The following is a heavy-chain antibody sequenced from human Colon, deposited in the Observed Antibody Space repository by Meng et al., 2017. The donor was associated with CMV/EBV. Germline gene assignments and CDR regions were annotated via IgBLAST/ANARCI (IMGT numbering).Heavy chain of an antibody. V-gene: IGHV1-46*01. J-gene: IGHJ4*02. CDR1: GYSFSDYY. Sequence: ASVKVSCKTSGYSFSDYYIHWVRQTPGQGLEWMAIINLSADTTVYAEKFRDRFTVTRDTSTATVYMELRNMDSEDSAVYFCARDVTSGWRPDYWGQGTLVTVSS. D-gene: IGHD6-19*01. CDR2: INLSADTT. CDR3: ARDVTSGWRPDY.